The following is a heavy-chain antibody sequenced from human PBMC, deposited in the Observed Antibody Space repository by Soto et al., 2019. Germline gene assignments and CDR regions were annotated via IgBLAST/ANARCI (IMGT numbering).Heavy chain of an antibody. CDR2: IIPILGIA. V-gene: IGHV1-69*02. CDR3: ARLGSSGWYDAFDI. Sequence: ASVKACSEARRGAFSSCSRSWVHQSPGQGLEWMGRIIPILGIANYAQKFQGRVTITADKSTSTAYMELSSLRSEDTAVYYCARLGSSGWYDAFDIWGQGTMVTVSS. J-gene: IGHJ3*02. D-gene: IGHD6-19*01. CDR1: RGAFSSCS.